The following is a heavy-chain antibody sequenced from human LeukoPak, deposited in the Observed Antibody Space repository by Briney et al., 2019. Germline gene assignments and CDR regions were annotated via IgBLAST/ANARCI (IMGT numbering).Heavy chain of an antibody. V-gene: IGHV3-53*01. CDR1: GFTVSSNC. Sequence: LSGGSLRLSCAASGFTVSSNCMSWVRQAPGKGLEWVSVIYSGGYTVYTDPVKGRFTISRDNSENTLYLQMNSLRADDTAVYYCVRASSTTAAGLFDYWGQGTLLTVSS. D-gene: IGHD6-13*01. CDR3: VRASSTTAAGLFDY. J-gene: IGHJ4*02. CDR2: IYSGGYT.